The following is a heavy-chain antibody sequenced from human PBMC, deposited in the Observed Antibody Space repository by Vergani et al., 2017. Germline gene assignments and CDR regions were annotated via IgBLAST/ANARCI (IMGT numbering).Heavy chain of an antibody. J-gene: IGHJ4*02. V-gene: IGHV4-39*01. CDR3: ARASIAAAGGDFDY. CDR1: GGSISSSSYY. D-gene: IGHD6-13*01. CDR2: IYYSGST. Sequence: QLQLQESGPGLVKPSETLSLTCTVSGGSISSSSYYWGWIRQPPGKGLEWIGSIYYSGSTYYNPSLKSRVTISVDTSKNQFSLKLSSVTAADTAVYYCARASIAAAGGDFDYWGQGTLVTVSS.